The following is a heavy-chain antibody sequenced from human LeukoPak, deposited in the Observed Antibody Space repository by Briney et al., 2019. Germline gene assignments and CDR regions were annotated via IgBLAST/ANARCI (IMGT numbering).Heavy chain of an antibody. J-gene: IGHJ3*02. Sequence: PSETLSLTCTVSGGSISRYYWNWIRQPPGKGLKWIAYIYYSGGTNYNPSLKSRVTISVDTSKNQFSLKLSSVTAADTALYYCARDERYCSGGSCYPGAFDIWGQGTMVTVSS. CDR1: GGSISRYY. CDR3: ARDERYCSGGSCYPGAFDI. D-gene: IGHD2-15*01. CDR2: IYYSGGT. V-gene: IGHV4-59*01.